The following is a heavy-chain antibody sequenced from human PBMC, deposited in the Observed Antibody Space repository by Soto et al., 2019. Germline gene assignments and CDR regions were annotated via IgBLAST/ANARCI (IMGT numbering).Heavy chain of an antibody. V-gene: IGHV3-48*02. Sequence: EAHLVESGGGLVQPGRSRRLSCAASGFTFSSYAFNWVRQAPGKGLEWISYISVGGGSIFYADSVKGRFTISRDDAQNSLYLQMNTLRDEDTAIYFCVRDDKWDFDIWGQGTTVIVSS. D-gene: IGHD1-26*01. CDR3: VRDDKWDFDI. CDR2: ISVGGGSI. CDR1: GFTFSSYA. J-gene: IGHJ3*02.